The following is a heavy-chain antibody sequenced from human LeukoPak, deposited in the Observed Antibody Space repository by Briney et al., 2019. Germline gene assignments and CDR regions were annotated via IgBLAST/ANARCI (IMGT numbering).Heavy chain of an antibody. J-gene: IGHJ4*02. CDR3: ARDKVYYGSGTYGY. Sequence: GGSLRLSCAASGFTFSSYWMHWVRQVPGKGLVWVSHINSDGSSTSYADSVKGRFTISRENAKNTLYLQMNSLRAEDTAVYFCARDKVYYGSGTYGYWGQGTLVTVSS. V-gene: IGHV3-74*01. D-gene: IGHD3-10*01. CDR1: GFTFSSYW. CDR2: INSDGSST.